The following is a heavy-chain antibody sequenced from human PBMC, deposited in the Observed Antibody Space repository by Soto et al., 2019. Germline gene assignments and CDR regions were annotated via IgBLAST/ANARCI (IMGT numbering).Heavy chain of an antibody. Sequence: EVRLLESGGGLAQPGGSRRLSCAASGFTFSSSAMNWVRQAPGKGLEWVSSIRVGGGDTFYADSVGGRFTVSRDISRNTLYLQMNSLRAEDTAIYYCAKCSVGTVRTSGWWNWFDPWGQGTLVTVSS. D-gene: IGHD6-19*01. CDR1: GFTFSSSA. CDR2: IRVGGGDT. J-gene: IGHJ5*02. V-gene: IGHV3-23*01. CDR3: AKCSVGTVRTSGWWNWFDP.